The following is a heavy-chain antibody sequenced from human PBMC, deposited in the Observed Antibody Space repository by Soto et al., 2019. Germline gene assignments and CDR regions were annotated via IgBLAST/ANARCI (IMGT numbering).Heavy chain of an antibody. CDR2: ISSTGSYT. CDR1: GFTFSDYY. V-gene: IGHV3-11*05. CDR3: ARDGSGWASYFDY. D-gene: IGHD6-19*01. J-gene: IGHJ4*02. Sequence: GSLRLSCAASGFTFSDYYMSWIRQSPGKGLEWVSYISSTGSYTNYADSVKGRFTISRDNAKNSLYLQMNSLRAEDTAVYYCARDGSGWASYFDYWGQGTQVTVSS.